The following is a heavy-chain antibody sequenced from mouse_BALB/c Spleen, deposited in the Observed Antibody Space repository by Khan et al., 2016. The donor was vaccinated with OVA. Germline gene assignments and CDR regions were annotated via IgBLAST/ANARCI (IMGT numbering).Heavy chain of an antibody. J-gene: IGHJ2*01. CDR1: GYSITSGYN. Sequence: VQLKESGPGLVKPSQSLSLTCSVTGYSITSGYNWNWIRQFPGNKLEWMGYISYDGNNNYNPSLTNRISITRDTSKNQFFLKLNSVTTEDTATYYCARDYFGNGYFDYWGQGTTLTVSS. V-gene: IGHV3-6*02. CDR3: ARDYFGNGYFDY. D-gene: IGHD1-1*01. CDR2: ISYDGNN.